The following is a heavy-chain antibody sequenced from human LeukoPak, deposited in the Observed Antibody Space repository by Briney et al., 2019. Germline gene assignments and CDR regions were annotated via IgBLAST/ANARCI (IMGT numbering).Heavy chain of an antibody. CDR1: GFTFSSYS. J-gene: IGHJ4*02. CDR3: ARGSGPLYGGNSFDYFDY. Sequence: SGGSLRLSCAASGFTFSSYSMNWVRQAPGKGLEWVSSISSSSSYIYYADSVKGRFTISRDNAKNSLYLQMNSLRAEDTAVYYCARGSGPLYGGNSFDYFDYWGQGTLVTVSS. V-gene: IGHV3-21*01. D-gene: IGHD4-23*01. CDR2: ISSSSSYI.